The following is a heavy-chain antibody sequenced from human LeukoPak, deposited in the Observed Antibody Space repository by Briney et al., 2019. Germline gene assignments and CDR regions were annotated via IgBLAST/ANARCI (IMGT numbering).Heavy chain of an antibody. V-gene: IGHV3-30*03. J-gene: IGHJ4*02. Sequence: GGSLRLSCAASGFTFTTYVMHWVRQAPGRGLEWLAGISYDGGSNKYYGDSVKGRFTISRDNSMNTLYLQMNSLRPEDTAIYYCARERGTYWGQGTLVTVSS. CDR1: GFTFTTYV. D-gene: IGHD3-10*01. CDR3: ARERGTY. CDR2: ISYDGGSNK.